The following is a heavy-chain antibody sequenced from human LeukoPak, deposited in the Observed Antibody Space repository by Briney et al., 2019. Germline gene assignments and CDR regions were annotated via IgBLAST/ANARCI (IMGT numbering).Heavy chain of an antibody. D-gene: IGHD3-22*01. CDR1: GYTFGSFA. Sequence: ASVKVSCKASGYTFGSFAMNWVRQAPGQGLEWMGWINTNTGNPTYAQGFTGRFVYSLDTSVSTAYLQISSLKAEDTALYYCARGGHDSGGYYRYYFDYWGQGSLVTVSS. V-gene: IGHV7-4-1*02. CDR3: ARGGHDSGGYYRYYFDY. CDR2: INTNTGNP. J-gene: IGHJ4*02.